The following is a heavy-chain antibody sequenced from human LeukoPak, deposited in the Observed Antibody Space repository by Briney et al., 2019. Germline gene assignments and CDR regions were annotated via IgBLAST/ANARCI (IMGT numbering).Heavy chain of an antibody. CDR1: GGSISSSSYY. CDR2: IYYSGSA. D-gene: IGHD5-12*01. J-gene: IGHJ6*04. CDR3: ARTWIKGMDV. V-gene: IGHV4-39*07. Sequence: SETLSLTCTVSGGSISSSSYYWGWSRQPPGKGLEWIASIYYSGSAYYNPSLKSRVTISVDTSKNQFSLKLSSVTAADTAVYYCARTWIKGMDVWGKGTTVTVSS.